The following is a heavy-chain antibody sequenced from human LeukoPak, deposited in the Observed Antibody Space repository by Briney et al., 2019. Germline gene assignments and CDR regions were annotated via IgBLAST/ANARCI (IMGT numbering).Heavy chain of an antibody. CDR2: INHSGST. CDR1: GGSFSGYY. D-gene: IGHD3-9*01. J-gene: IGHJ4*02. Sequence: SETLSLTCAVYGGSFSGYYWSWIRKPPGKGLEWIGEINHSGSTNYNPSLKSRVTISVDTSKNQFSLKLSSVTAADTAVYYCASVPAYYDILTGYSLDYWGQGTLVTVSS. V-gene: IGHV4-34*01. CDR3: ASVPAYYDILTGYSLDY.